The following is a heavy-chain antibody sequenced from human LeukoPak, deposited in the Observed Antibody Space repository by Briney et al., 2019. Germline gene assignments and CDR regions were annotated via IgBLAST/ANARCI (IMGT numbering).Heavy chain of an antibody. D-gene: IGHD3-10*01. V-gene: IGHV1-18*01. CDR1: GYTFTSYG. CDR2: ISAYNGNT. J-gene: IGHJ5*02. CDR3: ARGELLWFGESSGGWFDP. Sequence: EASVKVSCKASGYTFTSYGISWVRQAPGQGLEWMGWISAYNGNTNYAQKLQGRVTMTTDTSTSTAYMELRSLRSDDTAVYYCARGELLWFGESSGGWFDPWGQGTLVTVSS.